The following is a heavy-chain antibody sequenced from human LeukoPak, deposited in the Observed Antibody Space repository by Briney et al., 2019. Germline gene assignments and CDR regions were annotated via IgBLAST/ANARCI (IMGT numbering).Heavy chain of an antibody. D-gene: IGHD2-21*02. V-gene: IGHV1-18*01. CDR1: GYSFTTYG. J-gene: IGHJ4*02. Sequence: ASVKVSCKASGYSFTTYGISWVRQAPGQGLEWMGWMGWISPYNKPNTDYAQKFQGRVTMTTDTSTTTAYMELTSLTSDDTGVYYCARGGSTDSIHSYGGNCYFLDYWGQGTLVTVSS. CDR2: MGWISPYNKPNT. CDR3: ARGGSTDSIHSYGGNCYFLDY.